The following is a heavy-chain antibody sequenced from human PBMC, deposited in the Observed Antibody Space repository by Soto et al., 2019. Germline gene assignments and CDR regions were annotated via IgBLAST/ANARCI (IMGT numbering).Heavy chain of an antibody. CDR1: GFTFSSYA. CDR2: ISYDGSNK. J-gene: IGHJ3*02. CDR3: ARACLLCNDAFDI. Sequence: QVQLVESGGGVVQPGRSQRLSCAASGFTFSSYAMHWVRQAPGKGLEWVAVISYDGSNKYYADSVKGRFTISRDNSKNTLYLQMNSLRAEDTAVYYCARACLLCNDAFDIWGQGTMVTVSS. V-gene: IGHV3-30-3*01. D-gene: IGHD2-21*01.